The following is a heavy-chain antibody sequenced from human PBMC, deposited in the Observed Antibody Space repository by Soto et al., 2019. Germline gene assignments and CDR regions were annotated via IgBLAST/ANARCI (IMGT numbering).Heavy chain of an antibody. V-gene: IGHV4-39*01. Sequence: PSETLSLTCTVSGGSITGSSFHWDWIRQAPGKGLEWMGSIYDSATAYYNPSLKSRLTLSLDTSKNQLSLRLRSVTAADTAVYYCTIFLSYYFDNSGNPQNYWGRGIFVTVSS. D-gene: IGHD3-22*01. CDR1: GGSITGSSFH. CDR2: IYDSATA. CDR3: TIFLSYYFDNSGNPQNY. J-gene: IGHJ4*02.